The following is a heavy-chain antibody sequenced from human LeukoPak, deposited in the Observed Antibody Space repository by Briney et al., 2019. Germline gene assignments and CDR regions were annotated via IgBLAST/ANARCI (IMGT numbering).Heavy chain of an antibody. CDR2: IYYSGST. V-gene: IGHV4-39*07. J-gene: IGHJ5*02. CDR3: ARAIVATILEPDNWFDP. Sequence: SETLSLTCTVSGGSISSSSYYWGWIRQPPGKGLEWIGSIYYSGSTYYNPSLKSRVTISVDTSKNQFSLKLSSVTAADTAVYYCARAIVATILEPDNWFDPWGQGTLVTVSS. CDR1: GGSISSSSYY. D-gene: IGHD5-12*01.